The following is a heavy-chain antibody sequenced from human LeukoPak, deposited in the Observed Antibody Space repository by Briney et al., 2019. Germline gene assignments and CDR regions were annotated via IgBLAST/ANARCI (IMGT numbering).Heavy chain of an antibody. J-gene: IGHJ4*02. CDR2: INPSGGST. CDR1: GYTFTSYY. D-gene: IGHD3-10*01. Sequence: ASVKVSCKASGYTFTSYYMHWVRQAPGQGLEWMGIINPSGGSTSYAQKFQGRVTISVDTSKNQFSLKLTSVTAADTAVYYCARDGYYYGSGSYPVDYWGQGTLVTVSS. CDR3: ARDGYYYGSGSYPVDY. V-gene: IGHV1-46*01.